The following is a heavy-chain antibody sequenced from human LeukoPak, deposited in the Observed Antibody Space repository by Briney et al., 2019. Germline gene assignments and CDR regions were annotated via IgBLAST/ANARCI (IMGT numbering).Heavy chain of an antibody. J-gene: IGHJ4*02. D-gene: IGHD3-22*01. V-gene: IGHV4-59*01. CDR1: GGSISSYY. CDR2: IYYSGST. CDR3: AREHYYDSSGMGFDY. Sequence: PSETLSLTCTVSGGSISSYYWSWIRQPPGKGLEWIGYIYYSGSTNYNPSLKSRVAISVDTSKNQFSPKLSSVTAADTAVYYCAREHYYDSSGMGFDYWGQGTLVTVSS.